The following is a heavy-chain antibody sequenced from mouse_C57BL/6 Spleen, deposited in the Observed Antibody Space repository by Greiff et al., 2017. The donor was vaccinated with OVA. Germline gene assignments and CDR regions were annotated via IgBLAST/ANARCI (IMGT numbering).Heavy chain of an antibody. Sequence: QVQLQQPGAELVRPGSSVKLSCKASGYTFTSYWMHWVKQRPIQGLEWIGNIDPSDSETHYNQKFKDKAKLTVDKSSSTAYMQLSSLTSEDSAVYYCARRGEYYGSSYDYAMDYWGQGTSVTVSS. CDR2: IDPSDSET. V-gene: IGHV1-52*01. J-gene: IGHJ4*01. CDR1: GYTFTSYW. D-gene: IGHD1-1*01. CDR3: ARRGEYYGSSYDYAMDY.